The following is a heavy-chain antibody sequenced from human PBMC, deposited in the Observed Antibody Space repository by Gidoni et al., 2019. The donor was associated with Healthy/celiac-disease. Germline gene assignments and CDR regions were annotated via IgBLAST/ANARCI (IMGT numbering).Heavy chain of an antibody. V-gene: IGHV3-23*01. CDR1: GFTFSSYA. J-gene: IGHJ4*02. CDR3: AKDRAYSGYDPLDS. D-gene: IGHD5-12*01. Sequence: EVQPLESGGGLVQPGGSLRLSCPAAGFTFSSYAMRWVRQAPGKGMEWVSAISGRGGRTYYADSVKGRFTISRDNSKNTLYLQMNSLRAEDTAVYFCAKDRAYSGYDPLDSWGQGTLVTVSS. CDR2: ISGRGGRT.